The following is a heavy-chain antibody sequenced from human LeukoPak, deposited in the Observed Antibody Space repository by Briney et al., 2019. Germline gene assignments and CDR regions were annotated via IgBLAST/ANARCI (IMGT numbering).Heavy chain of an antibody. CDR3: AKDNRRHYTSGPNPDSLH. J-gene: IGHJ4*02. CDR1: GFIFNHYA. CDR2: ISWNSGSI. V-gene: IGHV3-9*01. Sequence: PGGSLRLSCAGSGFIFNHYAMHWVRQPPGKGLEWVSGISWNSGSIDYADSVKGRFTISRDNAKNSLYLQMNSLRVEDTAFYYCAKDNRRHYTSGPNPDSLHWGQGALVTVSP. D-gene: IGHD6-19*01.